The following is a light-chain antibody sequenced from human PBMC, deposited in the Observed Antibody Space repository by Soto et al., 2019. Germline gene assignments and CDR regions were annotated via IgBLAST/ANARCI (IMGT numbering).Light chain of an antibody. Sequence: QSALTQPASVSGSPGQSITLSCTGTSSDVGDYNYVSWYQQHPDKAPKLLIYEVINRPSGVSNRFSGSKSGNTASLTISRLQTEDEADYYCSSYTSSSTLLYVFGTGTKLTVL. CDR2: EVI. CDR1: SSDVGDYNY. J-gene: IGLJ1*01. CDR3: SSYTSSSTLLYV. V-gene: IGLV2-14*01.